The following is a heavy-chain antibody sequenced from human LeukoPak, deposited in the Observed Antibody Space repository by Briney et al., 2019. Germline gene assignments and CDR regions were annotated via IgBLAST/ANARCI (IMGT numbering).Heavy chain of an antibody. D-gene: IGHD3-3*01. CDR2: ISSSGVTI. CDR3: AKDIDSGGNDFWSGYSYYFDY. Sequence: GGSLRLSCAASGFTFSDYYMSWIRQAPGKGLEWVSYISSSGVTIYYADSVKGRFTISRDNAKNSLYLQMNSLRAEDTALYYCAKDIDSGGNDFWSGYSYYFDYWGQGTLVTVSS. V-gene: IGHV3-11*01. J-gene: IGHJ4*02. CDR1: GFTFSDYY.